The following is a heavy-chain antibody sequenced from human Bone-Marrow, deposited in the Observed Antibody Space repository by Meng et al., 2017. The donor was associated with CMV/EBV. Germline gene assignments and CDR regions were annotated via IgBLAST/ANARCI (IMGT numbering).Heavy chain of an antibody. CDR1: GYTFTSYG. CDR2: ISAYNGNT. J-gene: IGHJ4*02. Sequence: VLRGQLGAGWKKPGTLVKVSCKAVGYTFTSYGISWVREAPGQGLEWMGWISAYNGNTNYAQKLQGRVTMTTDTSTSTAYMELRSLRSDDTAVYYCARGGFDYWGQGTLVTVSS. V-gene: IGHV1-18*01. CDR3: ARGGFDY. D-gene: IGHD3-16*01.